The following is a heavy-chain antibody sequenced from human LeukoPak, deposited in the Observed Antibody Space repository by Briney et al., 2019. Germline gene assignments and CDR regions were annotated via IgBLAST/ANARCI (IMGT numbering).Heavy chain of an antibody. CDR1: GFTSSSCA. D-gene: IGHD6-19*01. Sequence: GGSLRLSCAASGFTSSSCAMSWVRQAPGKGLEWVSAISGSGGSTYYADSVKGRFTISRDNSKNTLYLQMNSLRAEDTAVYYCAKDRVAVAGYWYFDLWGRGTLVTVSS. V-gene: IGHV3-23*01. CDR3: AKDRVAVAGYWYFDL. CDR2: ISGSGGST. J-gene: IGHJ2*01.